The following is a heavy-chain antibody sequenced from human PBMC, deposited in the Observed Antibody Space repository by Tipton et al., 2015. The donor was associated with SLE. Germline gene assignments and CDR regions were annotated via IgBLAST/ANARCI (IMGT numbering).Heavy chain of an antibody. V-gene: IGHV3-48*01. CDR3: ARDRGAKFPYTMDV. J-gene: IGHJ6*02. D-gene: IGHD1-26*01. CDR1: GFTFNSYS. Sequence: SLRLSCAASGFTFNSYSMNWVRQAPGKGLEWVSYISGSSNTIYYADSVKGRFIISRDNAKNSLYLQLNSLRAEDTAVYYCARDRGAKFPYTMDVWGQGTTVTVSS. CDR2: ISGSSNTI.